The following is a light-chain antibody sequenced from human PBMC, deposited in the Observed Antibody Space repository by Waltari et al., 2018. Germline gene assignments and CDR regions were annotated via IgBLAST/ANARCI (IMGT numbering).Light chain of an antibody. Sequence: QSALTQPRSVSGSPGQSVTISCTGTSSDIGANYAFVSWYQQHPGKAPKPVIYDVSVRPLGVPGRFSVSKSGNTASLPISGLQSEDEAEYYCCSYAGSHVLLVGGTKLTVL. CDR3: CSYAGSHVL. CDR2: DVS. V-gene: IGLV2-11*01. J-gene: IGLJ2*01. CDR1: SSDIGANYAF.